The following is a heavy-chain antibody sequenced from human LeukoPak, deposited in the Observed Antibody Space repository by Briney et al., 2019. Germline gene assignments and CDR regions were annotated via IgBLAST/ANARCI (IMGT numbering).Heavy chain of an antibody. V-gene: IGHV4-39*01. CDR3: ATWKNTYYYDSSGSRPFDY. Sequence: SETLSLTCTVSGGSISSSSYYWGWIRQPPGKGLECIGSIYYSGSNYYNPFLKSRVTISVDTSKNQFSLKLSSVAAAYTAVYYCATWKNTYYYDSSGSRPFDYWGQGTLVTVSS. J-gene: IGHJ4*02. CDR2: IYYSGSN. D-gene: IGHD3-22*01. CDR1: GGSISSSSYY.